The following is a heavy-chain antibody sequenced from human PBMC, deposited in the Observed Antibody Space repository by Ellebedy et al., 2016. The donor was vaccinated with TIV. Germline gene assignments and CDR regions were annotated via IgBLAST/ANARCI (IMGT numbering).Heavy chain of an antibody. CDR3: ASNYGYGVPVDF. CDR1: GYSFTNYW. D-gene: IGHD5-18*01. Sequence: KVSCKGSGYSFTNYWIGWVRQMPGKGLEWIGIIYPGDSNTMYSPSFQGQVTISADKSVSTAYLQWTSLKASDTALYFCASNYGYGVPVDFWGQGTLVIVSS. CDR2: IYPGDSNT. J-gene: IGHJ4*02. V-gene: IGHV5-51*01.